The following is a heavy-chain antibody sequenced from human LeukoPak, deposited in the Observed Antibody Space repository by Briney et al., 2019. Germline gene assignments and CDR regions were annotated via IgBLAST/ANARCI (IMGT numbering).Heavy chain of an antibody. J-gene: IGHJ4*02. V-gene: IGHV3-74*03. D-gene: IGHD1-26*01. Sequence: PGGYLRLYCAASGITLSSYWMHWVRQAPGKGLVWASRINSDGSNTKYADSVKGRFTISRDNAKNTLYLQMNSLRAEDTAVYYCVRDLGGRSGHWGQGTLVTVSS. CDR2: INSDGSNT. CDR1: GITLSSYW. CDR3: VRDLGGRSGH.